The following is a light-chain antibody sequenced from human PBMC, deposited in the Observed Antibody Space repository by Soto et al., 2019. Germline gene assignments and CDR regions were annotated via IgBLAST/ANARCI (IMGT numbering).Light chain of an antibody. CDR1: QCVSSY. CDR3: QQRSDWPWT. Sequence: EIVLTQSPDTLSLSPGDRATLSCRASQCVSSYLAWYQQKPGQAPRLLICAASNRATGIPARFSGSGSGTDFTLTISSLAPEDFAVYYCQQRSDWPWTFGQGTKVEIK. CDR2: AAS. V-gene: IGKV3-11*01. J-gene: IGKJ1*01.